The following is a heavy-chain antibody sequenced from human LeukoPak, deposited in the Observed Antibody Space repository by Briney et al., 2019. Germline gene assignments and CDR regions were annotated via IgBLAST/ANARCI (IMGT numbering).Heavy chain of an antibody. CDR2: IYPGDSDT. CDR1: GSIFTSYW. V-gene: IGHV5-51*01. Sequence: GESLQISCKGSGSIFTSYWIGWVRQLPGKGLEWMGIIYPGDSDTRYSPSFQGQVTISADKSISTAYLQWSSLKASDTAMYYCARGFLGYCSSTSCSTYDAFDIWGQGTMVTVSS. J-gene: IGHJ3*02. CDR3: ARGFLGYCSSTSCSTYDAFDI. D-gene: IGHD2-2*01.